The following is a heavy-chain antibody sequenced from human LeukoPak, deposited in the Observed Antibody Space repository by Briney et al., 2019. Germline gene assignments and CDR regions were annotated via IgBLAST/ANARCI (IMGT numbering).Heavy chain of an antibody. D-gene: IGHD3-22*01. J-gene: IGHJ6*03. CDR1: GGTFSSYA. V-gene: IGHV1-69*05. CDR3: AREVYDSSGSIHYYYYMDV. Sequence: SVKVSCKASGGTFSSYAISWVRQAPGQGLEWMGGIIPIFGTANYAQKFQGRVTITTDESTSTAYMELSSLRSEDTAVYYCAREVYDSSGSIHYYYYMDVWGKGTTVTVSS. CDR2: IIPIFGTA.